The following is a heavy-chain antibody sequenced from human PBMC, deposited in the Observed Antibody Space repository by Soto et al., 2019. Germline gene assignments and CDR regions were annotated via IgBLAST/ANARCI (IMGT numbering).Heavy chain of an antibody. CDR1: GFTLSIYA. CDR3: AKDPRVGASAAEYFQH. J-gene: IGHJ1*01. CDR2: INTNGGST. D-gene: IGHD1-26*01. Sequence: EVRLLESGGGLVQPGGSLRLSCAASGFTLSIYAMTWVRQAPGKGLEWVSSINTNGGSTFYADSVKGRFTISRDHSENTVYLQMNSLRVEDTAIYYCAKDPRVGASAAEYFQHWGQGTLVSVSS. V-gene: IGHV3-23*01.